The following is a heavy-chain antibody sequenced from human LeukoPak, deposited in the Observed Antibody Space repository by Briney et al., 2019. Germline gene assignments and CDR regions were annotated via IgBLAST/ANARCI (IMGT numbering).Heavy chain of an antibody. CDR3: ARRLRIAGAGIFSYGMDV. V-gene: IGHV3-21*01. CDR1: GFTFSSYS. D-gene: IGHD6-19*01. J-gene: IGHJ6*04. CDR2: ISSSSSYI. Sequence: PGGSLRLSCAASGFTFSSYSMNWVRQAPGKGLEWVSSISSSSSYIYYADSVKGRFTISRDNAKNSLYLQMNSLRAEDTAVYYCARRLRIAGAGIFSYGMDVGAKGPTVPVP.